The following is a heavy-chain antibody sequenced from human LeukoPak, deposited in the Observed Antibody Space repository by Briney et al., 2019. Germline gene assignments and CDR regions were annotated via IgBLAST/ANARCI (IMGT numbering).Heavy chain of an antibody. CDR2: IYYSAST. Sequence: SEPLSLPCTVSGGSLSRSSSYWGWVRQPPGKGLEWIGSIYYSASTYYNPSLKSRFTISVDTSKNQFSLKLSSVTAADTAVYYCARVTTRLQNWFDPWGQGTLVTVSS. CDR1: GGSLSRSSSY. V-gene: IGHV4-39*01. D-gene: IGHD5-24*01. CDR3: ARVTTRLQNWFDP. J-gene: IGHJ5*02.